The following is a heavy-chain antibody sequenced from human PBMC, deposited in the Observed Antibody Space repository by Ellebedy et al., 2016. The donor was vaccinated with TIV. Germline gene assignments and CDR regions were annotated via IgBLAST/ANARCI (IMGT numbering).Heavy chain of an antibody. J-gene: IGHJ5*02. CDR1: GYTFTSYY. D-gene: IGHD1-26*01. Sequence: ASVKVSXKASGYTFTSYYMHWVRQAPGQGLEWMGIINPSGGSTSYAQKFQGRVTMTRDTSTSTVYMELSSLRSEDTAVYYCARDTGIVGATGWFNPWGQGTLVTVSS. CDR2: INPSGGST. V-gene: IGHV1-46*01. CDR3: ARDTGIVGATGWFNP.